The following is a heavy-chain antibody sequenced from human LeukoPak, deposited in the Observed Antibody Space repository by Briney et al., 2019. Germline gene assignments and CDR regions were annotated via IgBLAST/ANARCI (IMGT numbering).Heavy chain of an antibody. D-gene: IGHD4-17*01. Sequence: GTSLRLSCVTSGLTFTNHGFHWLRQAAGKGLEWVAFVRNDGFDTYHSNSVKGRFSISRDDSKNTVYLQMNSLRAEDTAVYYCAREVYGDYGGFDYWGQGTLVTVSS. CDR1: GLTFTNHG. CDR3: AREVYGDYGGFDY. J-gene: IGHJ4*02. CDR2: VRNDGFDT. V-gene: IGHV3-30*02.